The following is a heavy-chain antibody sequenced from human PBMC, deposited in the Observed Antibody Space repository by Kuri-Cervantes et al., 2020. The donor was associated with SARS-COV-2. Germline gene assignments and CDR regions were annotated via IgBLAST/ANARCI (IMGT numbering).Heavy chain of an antibody. J-gene: IGHJ4*02. D-gene: IGHD6-19*01. CDR2: FYYSGIT. CDR3: ARELGYSSAWSQGDYFDN. Sequence: ESLKISCTVSGGSISSGNYYWGWIRQPLGKGLEWIGSFYYSGITYYNPSLKSRVTISVDTSKNQFSLKLSSVTAADTAVYYCARELGYSSAWSQGDYFDNWGQGTLVTVSS. CDR1: GGSISSGNYY. V-gene: IGHV4-39*07.